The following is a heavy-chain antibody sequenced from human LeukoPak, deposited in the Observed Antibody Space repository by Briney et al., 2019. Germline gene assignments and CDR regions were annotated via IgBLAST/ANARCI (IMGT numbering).Heavy chain of an antibody. V-gene: IGHV3-74*01. CDR3: ARGAVAPDT. CDR2: LNTDGSNT. D-gene: IGHD2-21*01. J-gene: IGHJ4*02. Sequence: GGSLRLSCVGSGFTFSSSWIHWVRQVPGKVLVWVSRLNTDGSNTAYADSVEGRFTLSSDNAKNTVYLQMNSLRDDDTGLYYCARGAVAPDTWGQGTLVIVSS. CDR1: GFTFSSSW.